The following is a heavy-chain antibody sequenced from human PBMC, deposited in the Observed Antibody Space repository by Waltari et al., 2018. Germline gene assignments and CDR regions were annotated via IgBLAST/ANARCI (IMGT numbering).Heavy chain of an antibody. V-gene: IGHV3-21*01. D-gene: IGHD4-17*01. J-gene: IGHJ4*02. Sequence: EVQLVESGGGLVKPGGSLSLSCAASGFTLGAYTMSWVRQTPGKGLEWVSSISSSSSFIYYADSVKGRFTISRDNAKNSLFLQMNSLRAEDTSVYYCVRSDYGDYVGGYYWGQGTVVTVSS. CDR2: ISSSSSFI. CDR1: GFTLGAYT. CDR3: VRSDYGDYVGGYY.